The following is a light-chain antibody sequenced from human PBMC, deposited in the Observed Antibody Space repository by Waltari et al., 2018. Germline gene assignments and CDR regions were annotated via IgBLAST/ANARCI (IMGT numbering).Light chain of an antibody. Sequence: EIVLTQSPATLSLSPGERATLSCGASQSVSSVYLAWYQQKPGLAPRLLIYDISNRAPGIPDRFRGSGSGTDFTLTISRLEPEDFAVYYCQQYSGSPITFGQGTRLEI. V-gene: IGKV3D-20*01. CDR1: QSVSSVY. CDR3: QQYSGSPIT. J-gene: IGKJ5*01. CDR2: DIS.